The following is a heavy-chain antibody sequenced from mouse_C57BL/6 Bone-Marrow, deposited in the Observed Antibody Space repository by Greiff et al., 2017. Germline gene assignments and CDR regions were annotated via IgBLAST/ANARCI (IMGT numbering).Heavy chain of an antibody. J-gene: IGHJ1*03. V-gene: IGHV5-16*01. CDR1: GFTFSDYY. CDR2: INYDGSST. D-gene: IGHD1-1*01. CDR3: ARGLTTVVADWYFDV. Sequence: EVMLVESEGGLVQPGSSMKLSCTASGFTFSDYYMAWVRQVPEKGLEWVANINYDGSSTYYLDSLKSRFIISRDNAKNILYLQMSRLKSEDTATYYCARGLTTVVADWYFDVWGTGTTVTVSS.